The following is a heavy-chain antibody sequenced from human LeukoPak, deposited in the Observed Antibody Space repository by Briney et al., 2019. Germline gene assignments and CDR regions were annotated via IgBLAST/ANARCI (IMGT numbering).Heavy chain of an antibody. CDR1: GGSFSGYY. Sequence: SETLSLTCAVYGGSFSGYYWSWIRQPPGKGLEWIGFIYFSGSTNYNPSLKSRVTISVDTSKNQFTLKLSSVTAADTAVYYCAGRPHHSSGWCDSWGQGTLVTVSS. V-gene: IGHV4-59*08. CDR2: IYFSGST. CDR3: AGRPHHSSGWCDS. J-gene: IGHJ4*02. D-gene: IGHD3-22*01.